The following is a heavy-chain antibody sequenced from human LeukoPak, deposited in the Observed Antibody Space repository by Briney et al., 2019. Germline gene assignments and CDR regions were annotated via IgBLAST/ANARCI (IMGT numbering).Heavy chain of an antibody. CDR1: GFTFSSYG. V-gene: IGHV3-23*01. J-gene: IGHJ6*03. D-gene: IGHD3-16*01. CDR3: AKGGGGRLIYYYYMDV. Sequence: GGSLRLSCAASGFTFSSYGMSWVRQAPGKGLEWVSLISGSGCRAYFADSVKGGLTISIDNDKNDLYLQMNSLRTEDMALYYCAKGGGGRLIYYYYMDVWGKGPTVTVSS. CDR2: ISGSGCRA.